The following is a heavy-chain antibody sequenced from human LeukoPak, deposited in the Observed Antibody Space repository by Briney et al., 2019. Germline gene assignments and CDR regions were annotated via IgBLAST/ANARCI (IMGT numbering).Heavy chain of an antibody. CDR3: ARAEANSDWPWRHFQY. CDR2: ISAYNGNT. CDR1: GFTFTNYG. D-gene: IGHD6-19*01. J-gene: IGHJ1*01. Sequence: ASVKVSCKASGFTFTNYGITWVRQAPGQGLEWVGWISAYNGNTNYAQKLEGRVTMTIDTSTSTVYMDLRSLRFDDKAVYYCARAEANSDWPWRHFQYWGQGTLVTVSS. V-gene: IGHV1-18*04.